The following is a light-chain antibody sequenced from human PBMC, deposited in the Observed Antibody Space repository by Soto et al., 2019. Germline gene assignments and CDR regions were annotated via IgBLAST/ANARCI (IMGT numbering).Light chain of an antibody. CDR3: QQSYSTPRT. Sequence: DIQMTQSPSSLSASVGDRVTITCRASQSVSTSLNWYQQQPGKAPKLLIYTASSLQSGVPSRFSGSGSGTDFTLTIISLQPEDFATYYCQQSYSTPRTVGQGTKLEIK. CDR1: QSVSTS. V-gene: IGKV1-39*01. J-gene: IGKJ2*01. CDR2: TAS.